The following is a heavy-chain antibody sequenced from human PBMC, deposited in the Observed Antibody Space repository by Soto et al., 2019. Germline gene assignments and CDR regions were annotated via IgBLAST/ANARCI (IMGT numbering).Heavy chain of an antibody. CDR3: ARRSGDQQVCDF. Sequence: EVQLLESGGGVARPGGSLRLSCAASGYTFEDHGMSWVRQAPGKGLEWLSDISWDGGTTVYADSVKGRFTVSRNNAKSSLYLQMNSLKPGDTAFYHCARRSGDQQVCDFWGQGTLVTVSS. D-gene: IGHD3-10*01. CDR1: GYTFEDHG. V-gene: IGHV3-20*01. CDR2: ISWDGGTT. J-gene: IGHJ4*02.